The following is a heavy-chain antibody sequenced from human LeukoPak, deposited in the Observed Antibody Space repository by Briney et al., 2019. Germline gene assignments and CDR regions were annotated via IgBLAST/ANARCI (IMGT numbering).Heavy chain of an antibody. D-gene: IGHD5-24*01. V-gene: IGHV3-53*01. Sequence: GGSLRLSCAVSGFTVSGNYMSWVRQAPGKGLEWVSLIYSGGTTYYADSVKGRFTISRDNSKNTLYLQMNSLRADDTAVYYCAKSGYNRFDYWGQGTLVTVSS. CDR3: AKSGYNRFDY. CDR1: GFTVSGNY. CDR2: IYSGGTT. J-gene: IGHJ4*02.